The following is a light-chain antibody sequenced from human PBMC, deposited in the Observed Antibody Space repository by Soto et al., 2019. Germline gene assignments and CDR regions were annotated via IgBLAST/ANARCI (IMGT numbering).Light chain of an antibody. CDR1: QGISSA. CDR2: DAS. Sequence: AIQLTQSPSSLSASVGDRVTITCRASQGISSALAWYQQKPGKAPNLLIYDASSLESGVPSRFSGSGSGTDFTLTISSLQPEDFETYYCQQFNSYPYTFGQGTKLEIK. CDR3: QQFNSYPYT. J-gene: IGKJ2*01. V-gene: IGKV1-13*02.